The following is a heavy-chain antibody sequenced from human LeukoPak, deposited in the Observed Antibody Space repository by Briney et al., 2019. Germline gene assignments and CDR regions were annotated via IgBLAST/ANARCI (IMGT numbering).Heavy chain of an antibody. CDR1: GFTFSSYA. Sequence: GGSLRLSCAASGFTFSSYAMHWVRQAPGKGLEWVAVISYDGSNKYYADSVKGRFTTSRDNSKNTLYLEMNSLRAEDTALYYCAKDGWFGEPFDYWGQGTLVTVSS. CDR2: ISYDGSNK. J-gene: IGHJ4*02. D-gene: IGHD3-10*01. CDR3: AKDGWFGEPFDY. V-gene: IGHV3-30*04.